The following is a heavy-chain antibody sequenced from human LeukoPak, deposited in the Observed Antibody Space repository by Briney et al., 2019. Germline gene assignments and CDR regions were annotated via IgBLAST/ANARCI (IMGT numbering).Heavy chain of an antibody. V-gene: IGHV4-59*01. D-gene: IGHD1-26*01. CDR2: IYYNGNT. Sequence: SETLSLTCSVSDGSINSYYWNWIRRPPGRGLEWIGYIYYNGNTNYSPSLKSRVTMSVDTSKNLFSLKVSSVTAADTAVYYCARGRSNYYGMDVWGQGTTVTVSS. CDR1: DGSINSYY. CDR3: ARGRSNYYGMDV. J-gene: IGHJ6*02.